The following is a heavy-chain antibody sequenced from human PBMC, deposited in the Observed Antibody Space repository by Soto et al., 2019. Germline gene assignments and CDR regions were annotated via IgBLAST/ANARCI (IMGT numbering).Heavy chain of an antibody. J-gene: IGHJ4*02. Sequence: QITLKESGPPLVKPTQTLTLTCTFSGFSLTTTGVGVGWFRQPPGKALECLALIYWNDDKRYSPSLRSRLTITKDTSKNQVVLTMTNMDPLDTATYFCAYSAAQTREFLLGVLDSWGQGTLVTVSS. V-gene: IGHV2-5*01. CDR1: GFSLTTTGVG. D-gene: IGHD3-10*01. CDR2: IYWNDDK. CDR3: AYSAAQTREFLLGVLDS.